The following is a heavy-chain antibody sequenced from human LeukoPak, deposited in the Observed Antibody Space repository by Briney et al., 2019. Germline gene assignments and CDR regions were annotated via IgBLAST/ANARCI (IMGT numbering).Heavy chain of an antibody. CDR3: AKYGLGVPAALFDY. J-gene: IGHJ4*01. CDR2: IYSGGST. V-gene: IGHV3-23*03. Sequence: GGFLRLSCAASGFTFSSYALSWVRQAPGKGLEWVSVIYSGGSTYYADSVKGRFTISRDNSKNTLYLQMNSLRAEDTAVYYCAKYGLGVPAALFDYWGPGTQVTVSS. CDR1: GFTFSSYA. D-gene: IGHD2-2*01.